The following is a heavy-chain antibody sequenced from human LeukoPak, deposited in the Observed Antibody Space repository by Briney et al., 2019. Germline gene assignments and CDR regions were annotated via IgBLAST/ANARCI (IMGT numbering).Heavy chain of an antibody. Sequence: PGRALRLSCAASDSAGFAVSASTMYWVRQAPGKGLEWVSASGSGSGDTYYADSVTVRLTISRDNPTNTLFLQMDSLRAEDTSVYYCRQPHYQGSGSPYWTQGTLVPVSS. D-gene: IGHD3-10*01. CDR2: SGSGSGDT. V-gene: IGHV3-23*01. CDR3: RQPHYQGSGSPY. CDR1: DSAGFAVSAST. J-gene: IGHJ4*02.